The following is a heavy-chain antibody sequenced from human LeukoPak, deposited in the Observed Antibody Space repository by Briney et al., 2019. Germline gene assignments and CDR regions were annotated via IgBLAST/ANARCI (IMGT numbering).Heavy chain of an antibody. V-gene: IGHV4-59*01. J-gene: IGHJ4*02. Sequence: SETLSLTCTGSGGSISSYYYTWIRQPPGKGLEWIVYFYYTGTTNYNPSLKSRGTISVDTSKNQFSLMLRSVTAADTAVYYCARGYYGSGSYYDWGQGTLVTVSS. CDR1: GGSISSYY. CDR2: FYYTGTT. D-gene: IGHD3-10*01. CDR3: ARGYYGSGSYYD.